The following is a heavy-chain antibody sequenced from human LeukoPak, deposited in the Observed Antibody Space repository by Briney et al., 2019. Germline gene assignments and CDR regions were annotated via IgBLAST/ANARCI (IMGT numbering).Heavy chain of an antibody. Sequence: SETLSLTCTVSGDSISSYYWSWIRQPPGKGLEWIGYIYYSGSTNYNPSLKSRVTISVDTSKNQFSLKLSSVTAADTAVYYCASVVDTAMVGGYWGQGTLVTVSS. V-gene: IGHV4-59*12. J-gene: IGHJ4*02. CDR3: ASVVDTAMVGGY. D-gene: IGHD5-18*01. CDR1: GDSISSYY. CDR2: IYYSGST.